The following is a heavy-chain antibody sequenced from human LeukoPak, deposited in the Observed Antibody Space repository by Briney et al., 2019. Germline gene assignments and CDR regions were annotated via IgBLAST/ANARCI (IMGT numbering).Heavy chain of an antibody. V-gene: IGHV3-53*01. Sequence: PGGSLRLSCAASGLSVSSTYMTWVRQAPGKGLEWVSVIYSGGGTNYADSLKGRFSISRVNSKNSLYLQMNSLRAEDTAVYYCVGEGKYWGQGTLVTVSS. CDR2: IYSGGGT. J-gene: IGHJ4*02. CDR1: GLSVSSTY. CDR3: VGEGKY. D-gene: IGHD4-17*01.